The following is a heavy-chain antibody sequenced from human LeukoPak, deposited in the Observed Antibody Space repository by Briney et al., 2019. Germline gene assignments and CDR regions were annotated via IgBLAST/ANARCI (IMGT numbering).Heavy chain of an antibody. V-gene: IGHV1-18*04. J-gene: IGHJ4*02. Sequence: ASVKVSCKASGYTFTSYYIHWVRQAPGQGLEWMGWISAYNGNTNYAQKLQGRVTMTTDTSTSTAYMELRSLRSDDTAVYYCARTTTDRSSGWYEDYWGQGTLVTVSS. CDR3: ARTTTDRSSGWYEDY. CDR1: GYTFTSYY. D-gene: IGHD6-19*01. CDR2: ISAYNGNT.